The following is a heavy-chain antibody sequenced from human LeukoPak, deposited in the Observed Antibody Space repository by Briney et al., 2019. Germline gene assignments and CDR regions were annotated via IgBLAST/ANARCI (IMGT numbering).Heavy chain of an antibody. CDR3: ARGLSYSSSWFQH. J-gene: IGHJ1*01. V-gene: IGHV4-39*07. CDR2: INHSGST. CDR1: GGSISSSSYY. D-gene: IGHD6-13*01. Sequence: SETLSLTCTVSGGSISSSSYYWSWIRQPPGKGLEWIGEINHSGSTNYNPSLKSRVTISVDTSKNQFSLKLSSVTAADTAVYYCARGLSYSSSWFQHWGQGTLVTVSS.